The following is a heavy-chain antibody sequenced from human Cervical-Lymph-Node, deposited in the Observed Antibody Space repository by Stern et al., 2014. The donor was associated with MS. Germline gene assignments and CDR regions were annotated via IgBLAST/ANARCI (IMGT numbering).Heavy chain of an antibody. CDR3: AHRTAGPFDY. CDR2: IYWDGQK. Sequence: QVTLRESGPALVKPTHTLTLTCTFSGFSLSTSGLGVGWIRQPPGEALEWLAYIYWDGQKRYSPSLKSRLTITKDTSKNQVVLTLTNVDPVDTATYYCAHRTAGPFDYWGQGTLVTVSS. CDR1: GFSLSTSGLG. J-gene: IGHJ4*02. V-gene: IGHV2-5*02.